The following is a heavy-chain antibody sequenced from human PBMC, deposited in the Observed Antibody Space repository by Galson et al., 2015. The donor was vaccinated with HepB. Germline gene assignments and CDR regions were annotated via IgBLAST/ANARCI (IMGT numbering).Heavy chain of an antibody. CDR1: GFTFSRYD. CDR3: ARSRSGPRYYCMDV. V-gene: IGHV3-13*01. Sequence: SLRLSCAVSGFTFSRYDMHWVRQPTGKRLEWVTGIGTAVDTYYPESVKVRFTISRENAKNYLYLQMTRLRAVDTAVYYCARSRSGPRYYCMDVWGQGTTVTVSS. D-gene: IGHD3-16*02. CDR2: IGTAVDT. J-gene: IGHJ6*02.